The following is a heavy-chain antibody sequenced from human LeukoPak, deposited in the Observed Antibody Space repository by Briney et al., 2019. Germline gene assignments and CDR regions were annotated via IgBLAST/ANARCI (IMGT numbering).Heavy chain of an antibody. J-gene: IGHJ3*02. CDR1: GGSFSGYY. CDR2: INHSGST. Sequence: KPSETLSLTCAVYGGSFSGYYWSWIRQPPGKGLEWIGEINHSGSTNYNPSLKSRVTISVDTSKNQFSLKLSSVTAADTAVYYCARWGYYRAFDIWGQGTMVTVSS. V-gene: IGHV4-34*01. CDR3: ARWGYYRAFDI. D-gene: IGHD1-26*01.